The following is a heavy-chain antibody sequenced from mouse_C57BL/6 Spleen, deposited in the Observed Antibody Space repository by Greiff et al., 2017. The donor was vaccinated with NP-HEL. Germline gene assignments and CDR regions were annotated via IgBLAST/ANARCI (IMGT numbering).Heavy chain of an antibody. Sequence: EVKLVESEGGLVQPGSSMKLSCTASGFTFSDYYMAWVRQVPEKGLEWVANINYDGSSTYYLDSLKSRFIISRDNAKNILYLQMSSLKSEDTATYYCARGMDSNYVGTWFAYWGQGTLVTVSA. CDR3: ARGMDSNYVGTWFAY. J-gene: IGHJ3*01. CDR1: GFTFSDYY. V-gene: IGHV5-16*01. CDR2: INYDGSST. D-gene: IGHD2-5*01.